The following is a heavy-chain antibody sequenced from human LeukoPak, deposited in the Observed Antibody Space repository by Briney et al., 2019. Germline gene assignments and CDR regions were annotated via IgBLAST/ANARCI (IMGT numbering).Heavy chain of an antibody. V-gene: IGHV3-48*01. CDR3: AGDGPRTYYYDSSGHNGAFDI. CDR1: GFTFSSYS. D-gene: IGHD3-22*01. Sequence: GGSLRLSCAASGFTFSSYSMNWVRQAPVKGQELVSYISSSSSTIYYADSVKGRFTISRDNAKNSLYLQMNSLRAEDTAVYYCAGDGPRTYYYDSSGHNGAFDIWGQGTMVTVSS. CDR2: ISSSSSTI. J-gene: IGHJ3*02.